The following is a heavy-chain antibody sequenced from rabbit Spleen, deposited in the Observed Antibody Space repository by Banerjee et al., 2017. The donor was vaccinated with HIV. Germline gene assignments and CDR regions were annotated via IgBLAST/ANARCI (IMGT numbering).Heavy chain of an antibody. J-gene: IGHJ4*01. Sequence: QSLEESGGDLVKPGASLTLTCTASGIDFSRGYMCWVRQAPGKRPEWIACMYVGGGGPTYYATWAKGRFTTSKTSSTTVTLQMTSLTAADTATYFCARHSVGVGYGYDLWGPGTLVTVS. CDR1: GIDFSRGY. D-gene: IGHD6-1*01. V-gene: IGHV1S40*01. CDR2: MYVGGGGPT. CDR3: ARHSVGVGYGYDL.